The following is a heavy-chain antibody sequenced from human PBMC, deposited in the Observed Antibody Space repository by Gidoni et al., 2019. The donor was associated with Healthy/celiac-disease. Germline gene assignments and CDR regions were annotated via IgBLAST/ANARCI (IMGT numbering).Heavy chain of an antibody. CDR3: AAGYDSSGYYYSQLGY. J-gene: IGHJ4*02. Sequence: QLQLQESGSGLVKPSQTMSLTCAVSGGSISSGGYPWSWIRQPPGKGLEWIGYIYHRGIPFYNPSLKSRVTISVDRSKNQFSLKLRSVTAADTAVYYCAAGYDSSGYYYSQLGYWGQGTLVTVSS. CDR2: IYHRGIP. V-gene: IGHV4-30-2*01. CDR1: GGSISSGGYP. D-gene: IGHD3-22*01.